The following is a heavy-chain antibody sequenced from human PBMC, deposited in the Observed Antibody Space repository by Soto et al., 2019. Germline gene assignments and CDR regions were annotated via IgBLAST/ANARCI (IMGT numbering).Heavy chain of an antibody. CDR2: ISYDGTNK. CDR1: GFMFSAYA. J-gene: IGHJ4*01. V-gene: IGHV3-30*04. Sequence: LRLSCAASGFMFSAYAMLWVRQAPGKGLEWVAAISYDGTNKYYADSVKGRFTISRDNSKNTLFLQMNSLRAEDTAVYYCARDPSPYTSGWYGVDFWGHGTLVTVSS. D-gene: IGHD6-19*01. CDR3: ARDPSPYTSGWYGVDF.